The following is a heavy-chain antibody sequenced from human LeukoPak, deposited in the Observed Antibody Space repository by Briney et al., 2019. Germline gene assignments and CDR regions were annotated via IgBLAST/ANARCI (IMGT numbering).Heavy chain of an antibody. Sequence: SETLSLTCTVSGGSISSGDYYWSWIRQPPGKGLEWIGYIYYSGSTYYNPSLKSRVTISVDTSKNQFPLKLSSVTAADTAVYYCARAPAGYYYDSSGSYYGMDVWGQGTTVTVSS. CDR1: GGSISSGDYY. CDR3: ARAPAGYYYDSSGSYYGMDV. V-gene: IGHV4-30-4*01. J-gene: IGHJ6*02. D-gene: IGHD3-22*01. CDR2: IYYSGST.